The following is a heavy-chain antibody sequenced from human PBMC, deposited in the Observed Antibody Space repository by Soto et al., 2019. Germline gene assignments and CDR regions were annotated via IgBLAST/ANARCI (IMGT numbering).Heavy chain of an antibody. CDR2: IIPVFGTA. Sequence: QVQLVQSGTEVKKPGSSVKVSCKASGGTFSSYAISWVRQAPGQGLEWLGGIIPVFGTASYAEKFQGRVTITADTSTRTVYMELSSLRAEDTAVYYCATTRRGSSPFHFDSWGQGTLVTVSS. D-gene: IGHD6-6*01. V-gene: IGHV1-69*06. J-gene: IGHJ4*02. CDR1: GGTFSSYA. CDR3: ATTRRGSSPFHFDS.